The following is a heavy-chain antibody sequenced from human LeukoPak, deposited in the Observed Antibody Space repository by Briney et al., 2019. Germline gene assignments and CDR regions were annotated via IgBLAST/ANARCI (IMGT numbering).Heavy chain of an antibody. CDR2: IIPSFGTA. CDR1: GCTFSSYA. V-gene: IGHV1-69*05. D-gene: IGHD3-3*01. J-gene: IGHJ4*02. Sequence: ASVKVSCKASGCTFSSYAISWVRQAPGQGLEWMGGIIPSFGTANYAQKFQGRVTITTDESTSTAYMELSSLRSEDTAVYYCATSAKIRGYDFWSGYQHFDYWGQGTLVTVSS. CDR3: ATSAKIRGYDFWSGYQHFDY.